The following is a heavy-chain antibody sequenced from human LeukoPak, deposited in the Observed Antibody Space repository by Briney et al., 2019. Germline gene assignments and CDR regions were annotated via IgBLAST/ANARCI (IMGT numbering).Heavy chain of an antibody. CDR1: GYTFTSYG. V-gene: IGHV1-18*01. CDR3: ARGGYYYDSSGYCFE. J-gene: IGHJ4*02. Sequence: ASVKVSCKASGYTFTSYGISWVRQAPGQGLEWMGWISAYNGNTNYAQKLQGRVTMTTDTSTSTAYMELRSLRSDDTAVYYCARGGYYYDSSGYCFEWGQGTLVTVSS. D-gene: IGHD3-22*01. CDR2: ISAYNGNT.